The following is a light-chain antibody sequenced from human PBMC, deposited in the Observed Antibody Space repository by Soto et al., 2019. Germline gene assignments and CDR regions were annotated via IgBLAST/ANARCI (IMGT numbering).Light chain of an antibody. V-gene: IGLV3-21*04. J-gene: IGLJ2*01. CDR1: DIGTKS. CDR2: YDS. Sequence: SYELTQPPSVSVAPGKTARITCGGNDIGTKSVHWYQQKPGQAPVLVVYYDSDRPSGIPERFSGSNSGNTATLTITRVEAGDEADYSCQVWDSSSDRPGVFGGGTKVTVL. CDR3: QVWDSSSDRPGV.